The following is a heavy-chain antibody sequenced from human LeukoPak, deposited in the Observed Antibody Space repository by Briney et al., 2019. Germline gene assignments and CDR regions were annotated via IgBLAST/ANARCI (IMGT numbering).Heavy chain of an antibody. CDR1: GYTFTSYY. CDR2: INPSGGST. D-gene: IGHD3-22*01. Sequence: ASVKVSCKASGYTFTSYYMHWVRQAPGQGLEWMGIINPSGGSTSYAQRFQGRVTMTRDTSTSTVYMELSSLRSEDTAVYYCARGAYYYDSSGYLLMDYWGQGTLITVSS. CDR3: ARGAYYYDSSGYLLMDY. V-gene: IGHV1-46*01. J-gene: IGHJ4*02.